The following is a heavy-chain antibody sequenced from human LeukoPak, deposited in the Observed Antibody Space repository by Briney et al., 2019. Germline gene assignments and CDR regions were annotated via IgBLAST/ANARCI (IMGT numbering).Heavy chain of an antibody. J-gene: IGHJ4*02. V-gene: IGHV4-59*08. CDR1: GGPISSYY. CDR2: IYYSGST. D-gene: IGHD2-15*01. Sequence: SETLSLTCTVSGGPISSYYWSWIRQPPGKGLEWIGYIYYSGSTNYNPSLKSRVTISVDTSKNQFSLKLSSVTAADTAVYYCARHGRKYCSGGSCPLWYFDYWGQGTLVTVSS. CDR3: ARHGRKYCSGGSCPLWYFDY.